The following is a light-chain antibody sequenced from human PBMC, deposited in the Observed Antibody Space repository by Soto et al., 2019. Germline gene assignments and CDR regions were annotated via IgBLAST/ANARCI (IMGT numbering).Light chain of an antibody. CDR1: QTISSW. J-gene: IGKJ1*01. Sequence: DIQMTQSPSPLSGSVGDRVTITCRASQTISSWLAWYQQKPGKAPKLLIYSASSLQSGVPSRFSGSGSGTDLTLTINSLQPEDFATYICQQTYRLPWTFGQGTKVDIK. CDR3: QQTYRLPWT. CDR2: SAS. V-gene: IGKV1-39*01.